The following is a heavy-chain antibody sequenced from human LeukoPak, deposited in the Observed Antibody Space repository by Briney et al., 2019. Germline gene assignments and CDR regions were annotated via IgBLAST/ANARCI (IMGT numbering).Heavy chain of an antibody. CDR3: ARPTYYYYMDV. J-gene: IGHJ6*03. CDR2: IHYSGSA. V-gene: IGHV4-59*08. CDR1: GGSISNYY. D-gene: IGHD1-26*01. Sequence: SETLSLTCTVSGGSISNYYWSWIRQPPGKGLEWVGYIHYSGSANYNRSLKSRVTISVDTSKNQFSLKLNSVTAADTAVYYCARPTYYYYMDVWGKGTTVTVSS.